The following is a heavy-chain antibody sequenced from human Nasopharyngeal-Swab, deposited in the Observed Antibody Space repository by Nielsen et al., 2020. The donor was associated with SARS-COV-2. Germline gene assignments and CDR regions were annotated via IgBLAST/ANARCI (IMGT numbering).Heavy chain of an antibody. CDR1: GFTFSSYP. CDR3: AKDHLRAAAGVFDY. CDR2: ISGSGGST. Sequence: GESLKISCAASGFTFSSYPMSWVRQAPGKGLEWVSSISGSGGSTYYADSVKGRFTISRDNSKNTLYLQMNSLRAEDTAVYYCAKDHLRAAAGVFDYWGQGTLVTVSS. J-gene: IGHJ4*02. V-gene: IGHV3-23*01. D-gene: IGHD6-13*01.